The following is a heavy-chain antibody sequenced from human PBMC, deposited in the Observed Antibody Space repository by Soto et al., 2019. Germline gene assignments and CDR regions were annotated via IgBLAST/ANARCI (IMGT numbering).Heavy chain of an antibody. Sequence: EVQLVESGGNLVQPGGSLRLSCVASGFSFRSYSMKWVRQAPGKGPEWVAYVSGSGNTQYYADSVKGRFTISRDNAKQSLYLQLNSLRDEDTAVYYCARDPKSGNQKLYFDYWGQGALVTVSS. CDR2: VSGSGNTQ. D-gene: IGHD1-26*01. CDR1: GFSFRSYS. CDR3: ARDPKSGNQKLYFDY. J-gene: IGHJ4*02. V-gene: IGHV3-48*02.